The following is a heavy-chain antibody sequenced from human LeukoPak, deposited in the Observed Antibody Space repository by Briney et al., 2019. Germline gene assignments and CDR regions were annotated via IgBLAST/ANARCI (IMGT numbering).Heavy chain of an antibody. J-gene: IGHJ5*02. CDR2: INHSGST. CDR3: ARGTRYYYGSGSSPVWFDP. V-gene: IGHV4-34*01. D-gene: IGHD3-10*01. CDR1: GGSFSGYY. Sequence: PSETLSLTCAVYGGSFSGYYWSWIRQPPGKGLEWIGEINHSGSTNYNPSLKSRVTISADTSKNQFSLKLSSVTAADTAVYYCARGTRYYYGSGSSPVWFDPWGQGTLVTVSS.